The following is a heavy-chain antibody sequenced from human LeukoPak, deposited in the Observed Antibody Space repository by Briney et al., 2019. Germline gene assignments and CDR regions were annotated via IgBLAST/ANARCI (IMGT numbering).Heavy chain of an antibody. CDR2: TRNKANSYTT. J-gene: IGHJ6*03. D-gene: IGHD2-15*01. Sequence: GGSLRLSCAASGFTFRGHYMDWVRQAPGKGLEWVGRTRNKANSYTTEYAASVKGRFTISRDDSKTSLYLQMNSLKTEDTAVYYCARDRRVVVAATYYYYYMDVWGKGTTVTVSS. CDR3: ARDRRVVVAATYYYYYMDV. V-gene: IGHV3-72*01. CDR1: GFTFRGHY.